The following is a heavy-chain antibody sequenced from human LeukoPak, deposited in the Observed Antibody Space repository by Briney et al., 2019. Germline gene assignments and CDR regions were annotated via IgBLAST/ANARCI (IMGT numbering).Heavy chain of an antibody. Sequence: PSETLSLTCTVSGGSISSSSYYWGWFRQPPGKGLEWIGSIYYSGSTYYNPSLKSRVTISVDTSKNQFSLKLSSVTAADTAVYYCARQVSPSDVAYYYYGMDVWGQGTTVTVSS. V-gene: IGHV4-39*01. D-gene: IGHD5-12*01. J-gene: IGHJ6*02. CDR1: GGSISSSSYY. CDR2: IYYSGST. CDR3: ARQVSPSDVAYYYYGMDV.